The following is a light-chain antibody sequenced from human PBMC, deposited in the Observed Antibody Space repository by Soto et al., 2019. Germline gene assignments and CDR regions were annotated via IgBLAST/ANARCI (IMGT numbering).Light chain of an antibody. CDR1: QSISSN. Sequence: EIVMTRSPATLSVSPGERATLSCRASQSISSNLAWYQQKPGQAPRLLMFRTSSRATGFPARFIGSGSGTEFNLTISSLQSEDFGVYYCQQYNNWHRATFDGGTKVDIK. CDR2: RTS. V-gene: IGKV3-15*01. CDR3: QQYNNWHRAT. J-gene: IGKJ4*01.